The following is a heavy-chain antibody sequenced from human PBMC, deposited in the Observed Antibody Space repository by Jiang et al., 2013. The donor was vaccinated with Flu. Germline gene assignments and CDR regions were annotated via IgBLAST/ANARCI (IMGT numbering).Heavy chain of an antibody. D-gene: IGHD2-2*01. CDR2: IYYSGST. CDR1: GGSISSYY. CDR3: ARHGPLGYCSSTSCYPYYYGMDV. V-gene: IGHV4-59*08. J-gene: IGHJ6*02. Sequence: GLVKPSETLSLTCTVSGGSISSYYWSWIRQPHGKGLEWIGYIYYSGSTNYNPSLKSRVTISADTSKNQFSLKLSSVTAADTAVYYCARHGPLGYCSSTSCYPYYYGMDVWGQGTTVTVSS.